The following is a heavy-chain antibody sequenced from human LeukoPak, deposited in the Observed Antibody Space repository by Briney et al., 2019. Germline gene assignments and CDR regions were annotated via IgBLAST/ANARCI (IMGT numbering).Heavy chain of an antibody. Sequence: PGGSLRLSCSASGFTLSNYWMHWVRQAPGKGLVWVARLHSNGAFTTYADPVKGRFTISRDTAKNTLYLQMNSLRVEDTAVYYCARFVAVTAGDYWGQGTLVTVSS. CDR1: GFTLSNYW. D-gene: IGHD2-21*02. V-gene: IGHV3-74*01. CDR3: ARFVAVTAGDY. J-gene: IGHJ4*01. CDR2: LHSNGAFT.